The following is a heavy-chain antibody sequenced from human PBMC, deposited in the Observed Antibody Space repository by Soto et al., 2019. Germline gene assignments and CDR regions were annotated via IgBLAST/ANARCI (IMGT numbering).Heavy chain of an antibody. CDR2: IWNDGSNK. D-gene: IGHD5-12*01. V-gene: IGHV3-33*01. CDR1: GFTFRDHA. Sequence: QPEGSLRLSCAASGFTFRDHAMHWVRQAPGKGREWLAIIWNDGSNKFYAGSVQGRFTISRDNSKNTVYLQMNTLSAEDTAVYYCARALFPDVDIYAMDVWGQGTTVTVSS. CDR3: ARALFPDVDIYAMDV. J-gene: IGHJ6*02.